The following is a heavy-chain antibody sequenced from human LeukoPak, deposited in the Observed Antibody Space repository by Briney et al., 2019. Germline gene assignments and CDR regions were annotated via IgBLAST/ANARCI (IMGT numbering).Heavy chain of an antibody. Sequence: GGSLRLSCAAPGVTSRSSWMHWVRQAPGKGLVWVSRITTDGRSTTYADSVKGRFTISRDNAKGTVFLQMTSLRAEDTAVYYCTRDRFYAMDAWGQGTTVTVSS. V-gene: IGHV3-74*03. J-gene: IGHJ6*02. CDR1: GVTSRSSW. CDR3: TRDRFYAMDA. CDR2: ITTDGRST.